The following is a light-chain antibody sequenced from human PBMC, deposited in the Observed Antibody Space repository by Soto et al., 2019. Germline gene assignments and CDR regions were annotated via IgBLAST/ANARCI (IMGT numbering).Light chain of an antibody. V-gene: IGKV1-39*01. CDR2: KAS. CDR1: QGISSA. J-gene: IGKJ1*01. CDR3: QQSYSSPPT. Sequence: IQLTQSPSSLSASVGDRVTITCRASQGISSALAWYQQKPGKAPKLLIYKASTLKSGVPSRSSGSRSGPDFTLTISSLQPEDFATYYCQQSYSSPPTFGQGTKVDIK.